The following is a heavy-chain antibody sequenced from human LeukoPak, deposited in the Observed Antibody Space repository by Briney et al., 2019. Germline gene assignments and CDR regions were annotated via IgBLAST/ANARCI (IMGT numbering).Heavy chain of an antibody. V-gene: IGHV1-2*02. J-gene: IGHJ4*02. CDR3: AREDPKRSGAAAKY. Sequence: ASVKVSCKASGYTFTGYYMHWVRQAPGQGLEWMGWINPNSGGTNYAQKFQGRVTMTRDTSISTAYMELSRLRSDDTAVYYCAREDPKRSGAAAKYWGQGTLVTVCS. CDR2: INPNSGGT. CDR1: GYTFTGYY. D-gene: IGHD6-13*01.